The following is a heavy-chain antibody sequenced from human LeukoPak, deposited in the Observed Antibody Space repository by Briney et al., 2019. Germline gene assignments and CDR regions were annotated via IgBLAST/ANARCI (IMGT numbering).Heavy chain of an antibody. Sequence: SETLSLTCAVSSGSISGSYWSWIRQPPGKGREWIGHIYYTGSTNYNPSFKSRVTMSLDRSKNQFSLKVRSVTAADTAVYYCARHYSSGTYPLDYWGQGTLVTVSS. CDR2: IYYTGST. V-gene: IGHV4-59*08. J-gene: IGHJ4*02. CDR1: SGSISGSY. D-gene: IGHD3-10*01. CDR3: ARHYSSGTYPLDY.